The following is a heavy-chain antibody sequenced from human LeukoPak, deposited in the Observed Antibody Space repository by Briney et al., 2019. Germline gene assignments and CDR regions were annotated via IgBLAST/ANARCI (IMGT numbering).Heavy chain of an antibody. CDR2: MYYSGST. CDR1: GGSISTNY. J-gene: IGHJ5*02. Sequence: SETLSLTCTVSGGSISTNYWSWIRQPPGKGLEWLGYMYYSGSTNYNPSLKSRVTISVHTSKKQFSLKLNSVTAADTAVYYCARGHQKGSSWYSWAYNWFDPWGQGTLVTVSS. V-gene: IGHV4-59*01. CDR3: ARGHQKGSSWYSWAYNWFDP. D-gene: IGHD6-13*01.